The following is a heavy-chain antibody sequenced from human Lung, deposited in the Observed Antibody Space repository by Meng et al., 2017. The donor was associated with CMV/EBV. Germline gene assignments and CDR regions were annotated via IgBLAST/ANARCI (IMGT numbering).Heavy chain of an antibody. CDR3: ARDTPHNAFDP. CDR1: GFSFNNYR. V-gene: IGHV3-74*01. Sequence: SCAASGFSFNNYRMDWVRQPPGGGLVWISRLDNYGRDIIYADSVKGRFTASRDNARNIIYLQMNNLRDEDTAVYYCARDTPHNAFDPWGQGALVTVSS. CDR2: LDNYGRDI. D-gene: IGHD2-15*01. J-gene: IGHJ5*02.